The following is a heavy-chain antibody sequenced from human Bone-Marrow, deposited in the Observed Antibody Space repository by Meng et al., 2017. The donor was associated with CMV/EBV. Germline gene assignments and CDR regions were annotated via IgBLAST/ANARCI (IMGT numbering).Heavy chain of an antibody. CDR3: AHRRKTVGYFDY. CDR2: IYWNDDK. J-gene: IGHJ4*02. CDR1: GFSLSTTTGVG. D-gene: IGHD4-23*01. Sequence: QITLKESGPTLVKPTQTLTLTCTFSGFSLSTTTGVGVGWIRQPPGKALEWLALIYWNDDKRYSPSLKSRLTITKDTSKNQVVLTMTNMDPVDTATYYCAHRRKTVGYFDYWGQGTLVTVSS. V-gene: IGHV2-5*01.